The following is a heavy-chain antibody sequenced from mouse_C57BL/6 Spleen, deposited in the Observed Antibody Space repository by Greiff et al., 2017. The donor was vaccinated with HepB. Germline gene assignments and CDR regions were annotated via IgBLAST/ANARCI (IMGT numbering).Heavy chain of an antibody. V-gene: IGHV1-19*01. CDR3: ARGDGDGYPYAMDY. Sequence: EVQLQQSGPVLVKPGASVKMSCKASGYTFTDYYMNWVKQSHGKSLEWIGVINPYNGGTSYNQKFKGKATLTVDKSSSTAYMELNSLTSEDSAVYYCARGDGDGYPYAMDYWGQGTSVTVSS. CDR2: INPYNGGT. J-gene: IGHJ4*01. D-gene: IGHD2-3*01. CDR1: GYTFTDYY.